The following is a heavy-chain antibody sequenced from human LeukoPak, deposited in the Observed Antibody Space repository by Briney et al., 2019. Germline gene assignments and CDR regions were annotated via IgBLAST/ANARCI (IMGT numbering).Heavy chain of an antibody. CDR1: GGSISSYY. D-gene: IGHD2-2*01. V-gene: IGHV4-59*08. Sequence: SETLSLTCTVSGGSISSYYWSWIRQPPGKGLEWIGYIYYSGSTNYNPSLKSRVTISVDTSKNQFSLKLSSVTAADTAVYYCARHNPRYCSSTSCYYYYGMDVWGQGTTVTVS. J-gene: IGHJ6*02. CDR3: ARHNPRYCSSTSCYYYYGMDV. CDR2: IYYSGST.